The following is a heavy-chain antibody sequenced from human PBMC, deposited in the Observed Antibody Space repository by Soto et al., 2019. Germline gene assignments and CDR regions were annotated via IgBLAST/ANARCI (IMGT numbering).Heavy chain of an antibody. Sequence: ASVKVSCKVSGYTLTELSMHWVRQAPGKGLEWMGGFDPEDGETIYAQKFQGRVTMTEDTSTDTAYMELSSLRSEDTAVYYCATVKDIGDLEWDAFDIWGQGTMVTVSS. D-gene: IGHD2-15*01. J-gene: IGHJ3*02. CDR1: GYTLTELS. CDR3: ATVKDIGDLEWDAFDI. V-gene: IGHV1-24*01. CDR2: FDPEDGET.